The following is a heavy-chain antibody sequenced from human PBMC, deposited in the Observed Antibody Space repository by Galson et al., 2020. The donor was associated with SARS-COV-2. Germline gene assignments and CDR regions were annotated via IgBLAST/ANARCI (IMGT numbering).Heavy chain of an antibody. CDR1: GFTFSSYW. CDR3: ATGDSSWDLRY. V-gene: IGHV3-74*01. CDR2: INSDGSST. D-gene: IGHD6-13*01. Sequence: GESLKISCAASGFTFSSYWMHWVRQAPGKGLVWVSRINSDGSSTHYADSVKGRLTISRDNAKNTLYLHMSSLRAEDTAVYYCATGDSSWDLRYWGQGTLVTVSS. J-gene: IGHJ4*02.